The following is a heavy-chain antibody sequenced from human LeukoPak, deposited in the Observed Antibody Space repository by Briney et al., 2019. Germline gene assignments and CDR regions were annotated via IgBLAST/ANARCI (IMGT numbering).Heavy chain of an antibody. Sequence: GGSLRLSCAASGFTFSSYGMNWVRQAPGKGLEWVSVIYSGGSTYYADSVKGRFTISRHNSKNTLYLQMNSLRAEDTAVYYCASMRDSSGYYKDYWGQGTLVTVSS. V-gene: IGHV3-53*04. CDR3: ASMRDSSGYYKDY. J-gene: IGHJ4*02. CDR1: GFTFSSYG. CDR2: IYSGGST. D-gene: IGHD3-22*01.